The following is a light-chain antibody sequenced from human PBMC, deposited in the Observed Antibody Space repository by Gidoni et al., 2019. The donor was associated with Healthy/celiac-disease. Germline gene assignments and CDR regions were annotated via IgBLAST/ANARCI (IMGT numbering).Light chain of an antibody. J-gene: IGKJ4*01. CDR2: GAS. CDR1: QSVSSSY. V-gene: IGKV3-20*01. Sequence: IVLTQSPCPLSLSPGERATLSCRASQSVSSSYLAWYQQKPGQAPRLLIYGASSRATGIPDRFSGSGSGTDFTLTISRLEPEDFAVYYCQQYGSSPLTFGGGTKVEIK. CDR3: QQYGSSPLT.